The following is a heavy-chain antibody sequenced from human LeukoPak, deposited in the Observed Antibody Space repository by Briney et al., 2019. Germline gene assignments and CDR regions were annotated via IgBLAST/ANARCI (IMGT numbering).Heavy chain of an antibody. V-gene: IGHV3-74*01. CDR3: AYSGYDYDY. D-gene: IGHD5-12*01. J-gene: IGHJ4*02. Sequence: PGGSLRLSCAASGFIFSDHWMHWVRQAPGKGLVWLSRINNDGSSTIYADSVKGRFTFSRDNAENTLFLEMSSLRVEDTAVYYCAYSGYDYDYWGQGTLVTVSS. CDR1: GFIFSDHW. CDR2: INNDGSST.